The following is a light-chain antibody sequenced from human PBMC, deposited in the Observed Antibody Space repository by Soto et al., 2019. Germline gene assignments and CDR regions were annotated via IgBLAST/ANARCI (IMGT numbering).Light chain of an antibody. CDR3: QQLSTYPLT. V-gene: IGKV1-9*01. CDR2: GAS. Sequence: IQLTQSPSSLSASIGDRVTISCRASQGISSYLAWYQQEPGKAPKLLIYGASTVRSGVPSRFSGSGSGTDFTLTITSRQPEDSATYFCQQLSTYPLTFGGGTKVEIK. CDR1: QGISSY. J-gene: IGKJ4*01.